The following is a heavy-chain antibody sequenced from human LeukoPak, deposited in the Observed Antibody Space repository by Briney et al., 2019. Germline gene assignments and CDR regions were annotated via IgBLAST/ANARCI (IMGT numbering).Heavy chain of an antibody. V-gene: IGHV3-11*01. J-gene: IGHJ5*02. D-gene: IGHD2-15*01. CDR3: ARAPLGYCSGGSCHNWFDP. CDR1: GFTFSDYY. Sequence: GGSLRLSCAASGFTFSDYYMSWIRQAPGKGLEWVSYISSSGSTIYYADSVKGRFTISRDNVKNSLYLQMNSLRAEDTAVYYCARAPLGYCSGGSCHNWFDPWGQGTLVTVSS. CDR2: ISSSGSTI.